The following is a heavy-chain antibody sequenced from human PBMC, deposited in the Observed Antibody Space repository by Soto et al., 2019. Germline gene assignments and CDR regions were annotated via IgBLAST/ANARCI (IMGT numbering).Heavy chain of an antibody. CDR1: GYTFTGYY. J-gene: IGHJ6*02. CDR3: ARRSPTYCGGDCYSSLRGETSSLYYYYGMDV. D-gene: IGHD2-21*02. CDR2: INPNSGGT. Sequence: WASVKVSCKASGYTFTGYYMHWVRQAPGQGLEWMGWINPNSGGTNYAQKFQGRVTMTRDTSISTAYMELSRLRSDDTAMYYCARRSPTYCGGDCYSSLRGETSSLYYYYGMDVWGQGTTV. V-gene: IGHV1-2*02.